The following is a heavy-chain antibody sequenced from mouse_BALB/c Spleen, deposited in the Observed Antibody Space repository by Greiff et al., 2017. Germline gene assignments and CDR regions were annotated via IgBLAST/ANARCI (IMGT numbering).Heavy chain of an antibody. CDR1: GFSLTSYD. CDR3: VRWDYGSSQFAY. J-gene: IGHJ3*01. CDR2: IWTGGGT. Sequence: VHLVESGPGLVAPSQSLSITCTVSGFSLTSYDISWIRQPPGKGLEWLGVIWTGGGTNYNSAFMSRLSISKDNSKSQVFLKMNSLQTDDTAIYYCVRWDYGSSQFAYWGQGTLVTVSA. V-gene: IGHV2-9-2*01. D-gene: IGHD1-1*01.